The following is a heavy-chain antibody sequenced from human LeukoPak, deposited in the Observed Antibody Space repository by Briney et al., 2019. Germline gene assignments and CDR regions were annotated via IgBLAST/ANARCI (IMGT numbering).Heavy chain of an antibody. J-gene: IGHJ3*02. CDR1: GGSSSSYD. D-gene: IGHD3-10*01. CDR2: FSYSGST. CDR3: ARENRSKDPNAFDI. V-gene: IGHV4-59*01. Sequence: SETLSLTCTVSGGSSSSYDWSWIRQPPGRGLEWIGYFSYSGSTNYNPSLKSRVTISVDTSKNQFSLKLSSVTAADTAVYYCARENRSKDPNAFDIWGQGTMVTVSS.